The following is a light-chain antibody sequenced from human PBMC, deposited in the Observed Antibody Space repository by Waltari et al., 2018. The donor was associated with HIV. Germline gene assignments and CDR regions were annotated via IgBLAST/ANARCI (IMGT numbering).Light chain of an antibody. CDR2: DVS. Sequence: QSALTQPRSVSGSPGQSVTISCTGTSSEGGGYNYVSWYQQHPGKAPKLMIYDVSKRPSGVPDRFSGSKSGNTASLTISGLQAEDEADYYCCSYAGGVVFGGGTKLTVL. CDR3: CSYAGGVV. CDR1: SSEGGGYNY. J-gene: IGLJ2*01. V-gene: IGLV2-11*01.